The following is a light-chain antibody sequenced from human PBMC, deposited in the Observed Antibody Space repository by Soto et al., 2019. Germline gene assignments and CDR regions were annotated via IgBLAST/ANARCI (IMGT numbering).Light chain of an antibody. CDR3: CSYVGARTYV. CDR2: EGN. CDR1: VSDVGNFGP. J-gene: IGLJ1*01. Sequence: SVLTQPASVSGSPGQSNTISCTGSVSDVGNFGPVSWYQQHPGQVPKLIIYEGNRRPSGVSSRFSGSKSGNTASLTISGLQAEDEADYYCCSYVGARTYVFGTGTKVTVL. V-gene: IGLV2-23*01.